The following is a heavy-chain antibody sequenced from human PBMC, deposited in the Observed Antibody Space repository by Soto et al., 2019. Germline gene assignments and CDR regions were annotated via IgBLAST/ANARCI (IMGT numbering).Heavy chain of an antibody. D-gene: IGHD3-10*01. Sequence: QVQLVQSGAEVKKPGASVKVSCKASGYTFTSYGISWVRQAPGQGLEWMGWISAYNGNTNYAQKLQGRVTMTTDTATSTDYMELRSLRSDDTAVYYGVRDYYGSGSCFDYWGQGTLVTVSS. V-gene: IGHV1-18*01. CDR1: GYTFTSYG. J-gene: IGHJ4*02. CDR3: VRDYYGSGSCFDY. CDR2: ISAYNGNT.